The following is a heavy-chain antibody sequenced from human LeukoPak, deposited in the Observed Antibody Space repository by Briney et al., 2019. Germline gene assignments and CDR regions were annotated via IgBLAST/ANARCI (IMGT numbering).Heavy chain of an antibody. CDR1: GGSISSGSYY. V-gene: IGHV4-39*01. D-gene: IGHD1-20*01. J-gene: IGHJ4*02. CDR2: IYYSGSP. CDR3: ARHYTWNYFDY. Sequence: SETLSLTCTVSGGSISSGSYYWGWIRQPPGKGLEWIGTIYYSGSPYYNPSLKSRVSISVDTSKNQLSLKLSSVTAADTALYYCARHYTWNYFDYWGQGTLVTVSS.